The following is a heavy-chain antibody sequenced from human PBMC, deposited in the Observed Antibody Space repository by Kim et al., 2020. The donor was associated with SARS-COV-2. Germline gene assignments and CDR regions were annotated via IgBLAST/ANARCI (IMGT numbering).Heavy chain of an antibody. CDR1: GFTFSSYW. D-gene: IGHD3-3*01. CDR3: ASTWFWSGYYFDY. CDR2: IKQDGSEE. J-gene: IGHJ4*02. Sequence: GGSLRLSCAASGFTFSSYWMSWVRQAPGKGQEWVANIKQDGSEEYYVDSVKGRFTISRDNAKNSLYLQMNSLRAEDTAVYYCASTWFWSGYYFDYWGQGTLVTVSS. V-gene: IGHV3-7*03.